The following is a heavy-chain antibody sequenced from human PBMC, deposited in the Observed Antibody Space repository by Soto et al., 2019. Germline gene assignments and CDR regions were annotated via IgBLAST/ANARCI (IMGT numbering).Heavy chain of an antibody. Sequence: EVQLVESGGGLVQPGGSLRLSCAASGVTVSSNYMSWVRQAPGKGLEWVSVIYSGGSTYYADSVKGRFTISRDNSVTTMDLQMNSLRAEDTAVDYCARHGYNYGGGYFDYWGQGTLVTVSS. CDR3: ARHGYNYGGGYFDY. J-gene: IGHJ4*02. D-gene: IGHD5-18*01. CDR2: IYSGGST. V-gene: IGHV3-66*04. CDR1: GVTVSSNY.